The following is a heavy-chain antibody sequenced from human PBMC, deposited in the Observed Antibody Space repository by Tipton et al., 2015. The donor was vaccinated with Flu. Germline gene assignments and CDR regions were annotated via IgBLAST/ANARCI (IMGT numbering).Heavy chain of an antibody. V-gene: IGHV4-59*13. D-gene: IGHD2-15*01. Sequence: LVQPSETLSLTCTVSGGSISSYYWSWIRQPPGKGLEWIGYIYYSGSTNYNPSLKSRVTISVDTSKNQFSLKLSSVTAADTAVYYCARGIGQDLYYYYGMDVWDQGP. CDR1: GGSISSYY. CDR2: IYYSGST. J-gene: IGHJ6*02. CDR3: ARGIGQDLYYYYGMDV.